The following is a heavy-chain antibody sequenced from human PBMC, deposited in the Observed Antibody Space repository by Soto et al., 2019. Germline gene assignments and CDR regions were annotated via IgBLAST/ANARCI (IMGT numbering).Heavy chain of an antibody. J-gene: IGHJ6*02. Sequence: GGSLRLSCAASGFTFSSYAMHWVRQAPGKGLEWVAVISYDGSNKYYADSVKGRFTISRDNSKNTLYLQMNSLRAEDTAVYYCARVLYSYGSSYYYCMDVWGQGTTVTV. D-gene: IGHD5-18*01. CDR2: ISYDGSNK. CDR3: ARVLYSYGSSYYYCMDV. CDR1: GFTFSSYA. V-gene: IGHV3-30-3*01.